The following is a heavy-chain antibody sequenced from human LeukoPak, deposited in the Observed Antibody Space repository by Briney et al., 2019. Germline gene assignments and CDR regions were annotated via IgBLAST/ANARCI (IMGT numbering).Heavy chain of an antibody. D-gene: IGHD3-10*01. CDR2: IYPGDSDT. CDR3: ARSITMVRGVFDY. V-gene: IGHV5-51*01. J-gene: IGHJ4*02. Sequence: KHGESLKISCKASGYSFSNYWIAWVRQMPGKGLELMGIIYPGDSDTRYSPSFQGQVTISADKSISTAYLQWSSLKASDTAMYYCARSITMVRGVFDYWGQGTLVTVSS. CDR1: GYSFSNYW.